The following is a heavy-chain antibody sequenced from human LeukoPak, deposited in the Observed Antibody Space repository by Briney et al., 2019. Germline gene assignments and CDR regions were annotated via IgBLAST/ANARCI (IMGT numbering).Heavy chain of an antibody. CDR3: ARADIVVVPGRLRGYYFDY. J-gene: IGHJ4*02. CDR2: IYYSGST. D-gene: IGHD2-2*01. CDR1: GGSISSGGYY. Sequence: SQTLSLTCTVSGGSISSGGYYWSWIRQHPGKGLEWIGYIYYSGSTYYNPSLKSRVTISVDTSKNQFSLKLSSVTAADTAVYYCARADIVVVPGRLRGYYFDYWGQGTLVTVSS. V-gene: IGHV4-31*03.